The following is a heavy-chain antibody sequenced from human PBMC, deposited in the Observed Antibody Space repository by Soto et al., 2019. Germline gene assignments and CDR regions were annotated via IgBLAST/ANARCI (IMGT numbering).Heavy chain of an antibody. D-gene: IGHD3-10*01. CDR2: IYHTGNA. CDR3: ARHFVGGVIKGWGY. J-gene: IGHJ4*02. Sequence: TSETLSLTCSVSGDSISNSRFYWAWIRQPPGEGLEWIGSIYHTGNAYYNPSLKSRVTMSVDTSKNQFSLKLISVTAADTAVYYCARHFVGGVIKGWGYGGKGTLVTVSP. CDR1: GDSISNSRFY. V-gene: IGHV4-39*01.